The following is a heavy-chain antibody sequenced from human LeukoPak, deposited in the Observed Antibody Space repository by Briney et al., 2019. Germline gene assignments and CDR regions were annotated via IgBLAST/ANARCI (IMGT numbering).Heavy chain of an antibody. Sequence: SETLSLTCTVSGGSISSYLWNWIRQPPGKGLEWIGYIYYSGSISYNPSLQSRVTISLDTSKNQFSLRLTSVTAADTAVYYYARGNHGWDSHLDYWGQGALVTVSS. CDR1: GGSISSYL. CDR3: ARGNHGWDSHLDY. CDR2: IYYSGSI. J-gene: IGHJ4*02. V-gene: IGHV4-59*12. D-gene: IGHD6-19*01.